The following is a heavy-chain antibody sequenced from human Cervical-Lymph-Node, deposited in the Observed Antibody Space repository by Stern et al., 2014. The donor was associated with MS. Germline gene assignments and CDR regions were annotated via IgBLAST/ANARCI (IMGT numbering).Heavy chain of an antibody. CDR3: AKASPDFWCDYDSFSYAMDV. V-gene: IGHV3-30*18. CDR1: GLTFSDYA. J-gene: IGHJ6*02. CDR2: ISYAGRNK. D-gene: IGHD3-3*01. Sequence: MQLVESGGGVVQPGRSLRLSWASSGLTFSDYAMHWVRQAPGKGLEWVAVISYAGRNKFYGDSVKGRFTISRDNSKNTLYLQMNSPKPEDTAVYYCAKASPDFWCDYDSFSYAMDVWGQGTTVTVSS.